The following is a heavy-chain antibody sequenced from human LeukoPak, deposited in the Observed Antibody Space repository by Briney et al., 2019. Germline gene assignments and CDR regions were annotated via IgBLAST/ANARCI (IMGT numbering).Heavy chain of an antibody. CDR2: IYNSVTT. Sequence: SETLSLTCTVSGGSISGYYWSWIRQPPGKGLEWVGYIYNSVTTNYNPSLKSRVTISVDTSKNQFSLKLSSVAAADTTVYYCARVNKAYYYDPLYYFDYWGQGTLVTVSS. V-gene: IGHV4-59*01. CDR1: GGSISGYY. D-gene: IGHD3-22*01. J-gene: IGHJ4*02. CDR3: ARVNKAYYYDPLYYFDY.